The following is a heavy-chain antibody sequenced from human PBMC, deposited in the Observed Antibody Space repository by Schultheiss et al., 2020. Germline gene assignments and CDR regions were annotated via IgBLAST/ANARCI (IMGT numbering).Heavy chain of an antibody. J-gene: IGHJ6*02. CDR3: ARTYSSSWYLSYYGMDV. CDR1: GGSFSSHY. Sequence: SETLSLTCAVYGGSFSSHYWSWIRQPPGKGLEWIAYFYYSGSTNYNPSLKSRVTISVDTSKNQFSLKLSSVTAADTAVYYCARTYSSSWYLSYYGMDVWGQGTTVTGSS. V-gene: IGHV4-59*11. D-gene: IGHD6-13*01. CDR2: FYYSGST.